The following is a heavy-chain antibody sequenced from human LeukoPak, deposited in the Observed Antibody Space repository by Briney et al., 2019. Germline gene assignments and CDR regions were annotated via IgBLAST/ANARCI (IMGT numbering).Heavy chain of an antibody. V-gene: IGHV4-34*01. J-gene: IGHJ4*02. CDR3: ARAQLGGPVDY. Sequence: SETMSLTCAVYGGSFSGYYWSWIRQPPGKGLEWIGESNHGGTTNYNPSLKSRVTISVDTSKNQFSLKLNSVTAADTAVYYCARAQLGGPVDYWGRGTLVTVSS. CDR2: SNHGGTT. D-gene: IGHD3-16*01. CDR1: GGSFSGYY.